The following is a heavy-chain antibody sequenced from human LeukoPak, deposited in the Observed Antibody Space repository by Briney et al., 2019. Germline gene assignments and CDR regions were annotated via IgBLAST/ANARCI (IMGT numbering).Heavy chain of an antibody. CDR1: GGFISSGNW. V-gene: IGHV4-4*02. CDR2: IYHSVGT. CDR3: ARKGPATIADY. Sequence: SGTLSLTCAVSGGFISSGNWWGWFRQPPGKGLEWIGEIYHSVGTNYNPSLKSRVAVSMDKSKNQFSLRVTSVTAADTAMYYCARKGPATIADYWGRGTLVTVSS. D-gene: IGHD4-11*01. J-gene: IGHJ4*02.